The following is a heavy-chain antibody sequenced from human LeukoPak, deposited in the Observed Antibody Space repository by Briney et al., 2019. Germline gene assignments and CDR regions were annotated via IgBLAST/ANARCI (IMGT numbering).Heavy chain of an antibody. V-gene: IGHV4-34*01. J-gene: IGHJ4*02. CDR3: ARGYSYGRRFDY. Sequence: SETLSLTCAVYGGSFSGYYWSWIRRPPGKGLEWIGEINHSGSTNYNPSLKSRVTISVDTSKNQFSLKLSSVTAADTAVYYCARGYSYGRRFDYWGQGTLVTVSS. D-gene: IGHD5-18*01. CDR1: GGSFSGYY. CDR2: INHSGST.